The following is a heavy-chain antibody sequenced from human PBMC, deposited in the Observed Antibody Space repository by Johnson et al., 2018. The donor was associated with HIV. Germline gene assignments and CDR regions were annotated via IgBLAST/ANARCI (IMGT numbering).Heavy chain of an antibody. J-gene: IGHJ3*02. V-gene: IGHV3-64*01. CDR2: ISSNGDST. Sequence: VQLVESGGGLVQPGGSLRLSCAVSGFSFSTYTMNWVRHVPGKGLEYVSGISSNGDSTFYAKSVQGRFTISRDNSKNKLYLQIGSLRAEDTAVYYCASRGVFRWNAFDIWGQGTMVTVSS. D-gene: IGHD3-3*01. CDR3: ASRGVFRWNAFDI. CDR1: GFSFSTYT.